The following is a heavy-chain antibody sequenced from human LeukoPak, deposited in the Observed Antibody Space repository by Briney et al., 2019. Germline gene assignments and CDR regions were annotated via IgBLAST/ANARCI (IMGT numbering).Heavy chain of an antibody. CDR1: GGTFSSYA. V-gene: IGHV1-2*06. D-gene: IGHD6-13*01. CDR3: ARDAYGTSSWFPDY. CDR2: INPNSGDT. Sequence: ASVKVSCKASGGTFSSYAISWVRQAPGQGLEWMGRINPNSGDTNSAQKFQGRVTMTRDTSISTAYMELSRLRSDDTAVYFCARDAYGTSSWFPDYWGQGTLFIVSS. J-gene: IGHJ4*02.